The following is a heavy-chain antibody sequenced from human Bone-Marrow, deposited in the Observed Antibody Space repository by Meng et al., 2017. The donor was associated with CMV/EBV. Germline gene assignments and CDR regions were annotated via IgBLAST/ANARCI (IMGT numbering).Heavy chain of an antibody. D-gene: IGHD2-2*01. CDR1: GYTFTSYG. Sequence: ASVKVSCKASGYTFTSYGISWVRQAPGQGLEWMGRISAYNGNTNYAQKLQGRVTMTTDTSTSTAYMELRSLRSDDTAVYYCARYCSSTSCYYYYGMDVWGQGTTVTVSS. CDR3: ARYCSSTSCYYYYGMDV. CDR2: ISAYNGNT. J-gene: IGHJ6*02. V-gene: IGHV1-18*01.